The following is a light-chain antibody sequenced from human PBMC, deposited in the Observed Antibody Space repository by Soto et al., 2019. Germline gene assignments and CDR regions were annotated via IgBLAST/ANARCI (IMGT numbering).Light chain of an antibody. CDR1: SSDVGGYDY. CDR2: DVS. Sequence: QSALTQPRSVSGSPGQSVTISCTGTSSDVGGYDYVSWYQHHPGKDPKVTIYDVSKRPSGVPDRFSGSKSGNTASLTISGLQADDASDYYCSSFVGPYTYVFGTGTKLTVL. CDR3: SSFVGPYTYV. J-gene: IGLJ1*01. V-gene: IGLV2-11*01.